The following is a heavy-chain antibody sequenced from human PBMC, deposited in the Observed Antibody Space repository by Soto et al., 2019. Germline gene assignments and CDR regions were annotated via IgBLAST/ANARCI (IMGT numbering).Heavy chain of an antibody. J-gene: IGHJ6*02. CDR2: ISRNGDRT. V-gene: IGHV3-64D*06. CDR1: GFTFNSYA. Sequence: EVQLVESGGGLVQPGGSLRLSCAASGFTFNSYAMHWVRQAPGKGLQYVSRISRNGDRTYYADSVKGRFTVSRDNSKMTLYLQMSRLRAKDTAMFYCVKDLTLVAGIYDPHYRHYAGVDVWGQWTTVNVSS. D-gene: IGHD6-19*01. CDR3: VKDLTLVAGIYDPHYRHYAGVDV.